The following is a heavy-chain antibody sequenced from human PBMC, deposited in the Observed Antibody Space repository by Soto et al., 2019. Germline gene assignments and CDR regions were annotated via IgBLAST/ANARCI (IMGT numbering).Heavy chain of an antibody. J-gene: IGHJ5*02. V-gene: IGHV4-39*02. CDR3: ATQEVGGSYVYTFDP. D-gene: IGHD1-26*01. CDR1: GGSISSSSYY. CDR2: IYYRGST. Sequence: QLQLQESGPGLVKPSEPLSLTCTVSGGSISSSSYYWGWIRQPPGKGLEWIGSIYYRGSTYYNPSLKSRVTISVDTSKNHVSLKLSSVTAADTAVYYCATQEVGGSYVYTFDPWGQGTLVTVSS.